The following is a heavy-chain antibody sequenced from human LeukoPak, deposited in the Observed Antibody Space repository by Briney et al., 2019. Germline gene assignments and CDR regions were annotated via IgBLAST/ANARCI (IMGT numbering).Heavy chain of an antibody. Sequence: PSETLSLTCTVSGGSIRSSYYYWGWLRQPPGKGLEWIGSIYDSGSTYYNPSLKSRVTISVDTSKNQFSLKLSSVTAADTAVYYCARDRVSGYDRGGFDYWGQGTLVTVSS. J-gene: IGHJ4*02. V-gene: IGHV4-39*02. CDR3: ARDRVSGYDRGGFDY. D-gene: IGHD5-12*01. CDR1: GGSIRSSYYY. CDR2: IYDSGST.